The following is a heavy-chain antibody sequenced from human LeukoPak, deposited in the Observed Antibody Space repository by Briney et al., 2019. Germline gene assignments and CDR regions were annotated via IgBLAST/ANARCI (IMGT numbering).Heavy chain of an antibody. CDR1: GGTFSSYA. CDR3: ARDFSHGGYGDYLAFRY. D-gene: IGHD4-17*01. J-gene: IGHJ4*02. Sequence: VASVKVSCKASGGTFSSYAISWVRQAPGQGLEWMGRIIPIFGTANYAQKFQGRVTITTDESTSTAYMELSSLRSEDTAVYYCARDFSHGGYGDYLAFRYWGQGTLVTVSS. CDR2: IIPIFGTA. V-gene: IGHV1-69*05.